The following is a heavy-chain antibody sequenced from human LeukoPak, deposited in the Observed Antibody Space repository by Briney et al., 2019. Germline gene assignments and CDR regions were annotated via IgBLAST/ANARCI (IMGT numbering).Heavy chain of an antibody. CDR1: GFTFSSYS. Sequence: GGSLRLSCAASGFTFSSYSMNWVRQAPGKGLEWVSSISSSSSYIYYADSVKGRFTISRDNSKNTLYLQMSSLRAEDTAVYYCAKDYDSSGYYYGGAFDIWGQGTMVTVSS. CDR3: AKDYDSSGYYYGGAFDI. V-gene: IGHV3-21*01. J-gene: IGHJ3*02. CDR2: ISSSSSYI. D-gene: IGHD3-22*01.